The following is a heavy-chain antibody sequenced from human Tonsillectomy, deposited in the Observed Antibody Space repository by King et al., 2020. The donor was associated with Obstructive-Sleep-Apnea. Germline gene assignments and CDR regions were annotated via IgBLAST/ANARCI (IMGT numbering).Heavy chain of an antibody. CDR2: ISGSSSYT. CDR3: ARDRGVGASGYDY. CDR1: GFTFGDYY. J-gene: IGHJ4*02. Sequence: HVQLVESGGGLVKPGGSLRLSCAASGFTFGDYYMGWIRQAPGKGLEWVSYISGSSSYTDYADSVKGRFTISRDNAKRSLYLRMNSLRVEDTATYYCARDRGVGASGYDYWGQGTLVTVSS. V-gene: IGHV3-11*06. D-gene: IGHD1-26*01.